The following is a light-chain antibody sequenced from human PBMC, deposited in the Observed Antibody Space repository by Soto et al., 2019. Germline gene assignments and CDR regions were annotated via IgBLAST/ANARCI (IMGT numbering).Light chain of an antibody. CDR3: QSYDSSLSGSYV. V-gene: IGLV1-40*01. CDR2: GNS. Sequence: QSVLTQPPSVSGAPGQRVTISCTGSSSNIGAGYDVHWYQQLPGTAPKLLIYGNSNRPSGVPDRFSGSKSGTSASLAITGLQAEDESDYYSQSYDSSLSGSYVFVTGTKVTVL. CDR1: SSNIGAGYD. J-gene: IGLJ1*01.